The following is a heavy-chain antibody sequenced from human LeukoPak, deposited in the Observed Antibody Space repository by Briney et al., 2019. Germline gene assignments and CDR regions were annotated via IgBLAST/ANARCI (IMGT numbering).Heavy chain of an antibody. V-gene: IGHV3-30*18. CDR1: GFTFSSYG. J-gene: IGHJ4*02. D-gene: IGHD3-22*01. CDR2: ISYDGSNK. CDR3: AKDYYDTSGYLDY. Sequence: GGSPRLSCAASGFTFSSYGMHWVRQAPGKGPEWVAVISYDGSNKYYADSVKGRFTISRDNSKNTLYLQMNSLRAEDTAVYYCAKDYYDTSGYLDYWGQGTLVTVSS.